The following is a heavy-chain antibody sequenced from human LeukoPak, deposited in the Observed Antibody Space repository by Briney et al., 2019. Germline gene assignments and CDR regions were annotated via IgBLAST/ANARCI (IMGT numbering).Heavy chain of an antibody. J-gene: IGHJ6*03. D-gene: IGHD7-27*01. V-gene: IGHV3-21*01. CDR1: GFTFSTYG. Sequence: GGSLRLSCAASGFTFSTYGLSWVRQAPGKGLEWVSSISSSSSYIYYADSVKGRFTISRDNAKNSLFLQMNSLRAEDTAAYYCARSELGYNYYYMDVWGKGTTVTVSS. CDR2: ISSSSSYI. CDR3: ARSELGYNYYYMDV.